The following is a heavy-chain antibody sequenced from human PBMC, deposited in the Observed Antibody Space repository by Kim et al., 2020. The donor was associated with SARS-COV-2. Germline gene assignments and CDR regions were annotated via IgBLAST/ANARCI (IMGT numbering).Heavy chain of an antibody. CDR3: ARVWSGTGAFDI. J-gene: IGHJ3*02. CDR1: GFTFSNSD. D-gene: IGHD3-10*01. Sequence: GGSLRLSCAASGFTFSNSDMHWVRQATGKGLEWVSAIGAAGDTYYAVSVKGRFTISRENAKNSLYLQMNSLRAGDTAVYYCARVWSGTGAFDIWGQGTMVTVFS. V-gene: IGHV3-13*01. CDR2: IGAAGDT.